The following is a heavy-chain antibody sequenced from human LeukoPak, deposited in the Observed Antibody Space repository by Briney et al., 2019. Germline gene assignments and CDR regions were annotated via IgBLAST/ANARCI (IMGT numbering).Heavy chain of an antibody. CDR1: GGSISSGGYS. CDR2: IYHSGST. Sequence: PSETLSLTCAVSGGSISSGGYSWSWIRQPPGKGLEWIGYIYHSGSTYYNPSLKSRVTISVDRSKTQFSLKLSSVTAADTAVYYCARGGGETLDYWGQGTLVTVSS. J-gene: IGHJ4*02. D-gene: IGHD3-16*01. CDR3: ARGGGETLDY. V-gene: IGHV4-30-2*01.